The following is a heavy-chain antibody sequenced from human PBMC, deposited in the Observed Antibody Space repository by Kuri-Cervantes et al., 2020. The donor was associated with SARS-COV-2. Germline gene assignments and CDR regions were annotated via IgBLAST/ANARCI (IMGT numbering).Heavy chain of an antibody. CDR3: ARYPFDY. CDR1: GFTFSSYG. Sequence: GGSLRLSCAASGFTFSSYGMHWVRQAPGKGLEWVAFIRYDGSNKYYADSVKDRFTISRDNSKNTLYLQMGSLRAEDMAVYYCARYPFDYWGQGTLVTVSS. CDR2: IRYDGSNK. D-gene: IGHD1-1*01. V-gene: IGHV3-30*02. J-gene: IGHJ4*02.